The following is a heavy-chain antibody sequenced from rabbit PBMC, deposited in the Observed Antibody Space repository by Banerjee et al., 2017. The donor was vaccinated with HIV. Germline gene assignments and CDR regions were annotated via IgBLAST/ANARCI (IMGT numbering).Heavy chain of an antibody. Sequence: QSLEESGGDLVKPGASLTLTCTASGFSFNGSYWICWVRQAPGKGLEWIGYISSGGSTYYASWVNDRFTISRENAQNTLYLQLNSLTAADTATYFCARSAGYAGHAYYLWGPGTLVTVS. CDR2: ISSGGST. D-gene: IGHD4-2*01. V-gene: IGHV1S40*01. CDR3: ARSAGYAGHAYYL. CDR1: GFSFNGSYW. J-gene: IGHJ6*01.